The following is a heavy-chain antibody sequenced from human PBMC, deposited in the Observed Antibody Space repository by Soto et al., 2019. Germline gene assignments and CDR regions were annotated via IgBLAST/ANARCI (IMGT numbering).Heavy chain of an antibody. CDR1: GYTFNTYG. Sequence: GASVQVSCKASGYTFNTYGISWVRQAPGQGLEWMGWISTFNGETRYAQKFQARVTVTTDTSTTTGYMELRSLRSDDTAVYYCARDVGYCSSSTCLIDHWGQGTLVTVSS. D-gene: IGHD2-2*01. CDR3: ARDVGYCSSSTCLIDH. CDR2: ISTFNGET. J-gene: IGHJ4*02. V-gene: IGHV1-18*01.